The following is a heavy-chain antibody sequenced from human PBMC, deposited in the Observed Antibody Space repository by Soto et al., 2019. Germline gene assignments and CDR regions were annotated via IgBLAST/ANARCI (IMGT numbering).Heavy chain of an antibody. Sequence: PSETLSLTCAVSGYSISSGYYWGCIRQPPGKGLEWVGSIHYTGYTYYNPSPKSRATMSVDTSNNQFSLRLGSVTAADTAVYYCTRLPESLEFVDFWGQGTLVTVSS. CDR1: GYSISSGYY. D-gene: IGHD1-1*01. V-gene: IGHV4-38-2*01. J-gene: IGHJ4*02. CDR2: IHYTGYT. CDR3: TRLPESLEFVDF.